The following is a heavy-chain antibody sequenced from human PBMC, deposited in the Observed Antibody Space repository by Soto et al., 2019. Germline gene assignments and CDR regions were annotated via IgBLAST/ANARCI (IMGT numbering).Heavy chain of an antibody. V-gene: IGHV3-15*01. CDR1: GFTFSNAW. CDR3: TTTYYYDSSGYYFDY. J-gene: IGHJ4*02. CDR2: IKSKTDGGTT. D-gene: IGHD3-22*01. Sequence: GSLRLSCAASGFTFSNAWMSWVRQAPGKGLEWVGRIKSKTDGGTTDYAAPVKGRFTISRDDSKNTLYLQMNSLKTEDTAVYYCTTTYYYDSSGYYFDYWGQGTLVTVSS.